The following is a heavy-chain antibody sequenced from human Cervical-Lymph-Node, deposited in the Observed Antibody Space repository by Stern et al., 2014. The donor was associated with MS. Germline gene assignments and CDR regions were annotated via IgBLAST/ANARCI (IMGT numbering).Heavy chain of an antibody. CDR3: AASSGTFPTQTDDGFDI. Sequence: EVQLVESGGGLIQPGGSLRLSCAASGFNVYSNYMTWVRQAPGKGLECVSVLYSGFSTYYADSVKGRFTISRDDSKNTLYLQMDSLRVEDTAVYYCAASSGTFPTQTDDGFDIWGQGTRVTVSS. V-gene: IGHV3-53*01. J-gene: IGHJ3*02. D-gene: IGHD1-26*01. CDR2: LYSGFST. CDR1: GFNVYSNY.